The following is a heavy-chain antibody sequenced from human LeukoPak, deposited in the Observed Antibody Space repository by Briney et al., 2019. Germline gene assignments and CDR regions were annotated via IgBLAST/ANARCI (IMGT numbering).Heavy chain of an antibody. D-gene: IGHD2-15*01. V-gene: IGHV3-53*01. Sequence: GGSLRLSCRASGFIVSSSYMSWVRQAPGKGPEWVSIIYSDRRTFYAESVEGRFTISRDDSQNMVFLQMDSLRAEDTARYYCARDSAFSSYSHWGQGALVTVSS. CDR2: IYSDRRT. CDR1: GFIVSSSY. CDR3: ARDSAFSSYSH. J-gene: IGHJ1*01.